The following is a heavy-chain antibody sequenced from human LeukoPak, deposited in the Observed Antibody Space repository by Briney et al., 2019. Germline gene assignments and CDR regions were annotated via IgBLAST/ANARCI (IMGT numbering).Heavy chain of an antibody. Sequence: GGSLRLSCEASGFTFNNYVMTWVRQAPGKGLEWVSSISASAAVTYYADSVKGRFTVSRDNSNNRLYLQMSGLTAADTAVYYCAKDRSIGTYYTFDHWGQGTLVTVSS. CDR2: ISASAAVT. J-gene: IGHJ4*02. CDR1: GFTFNNYV. V-gene: IGHV3-23*01. CDR3: AKDRSIGTYYTFDH. D-gene: IGHD1-26*01.